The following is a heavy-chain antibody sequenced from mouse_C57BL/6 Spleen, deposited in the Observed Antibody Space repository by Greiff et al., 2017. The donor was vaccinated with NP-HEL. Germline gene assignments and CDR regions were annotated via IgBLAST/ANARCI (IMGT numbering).Heavy chain of an antibody. CDR3: ARWVTTVVNYYAMDY. V-gene: IGHV1-53*01. D-gene: IGHD1-1*01. Sequence: QVQLQQPGTELVKPGASVKLSCKASGYTFTSYWMHWVKQRPGQGLEWIGNINPSNGGTNYNEKFKSKATLTVDKSSSTAYMQLSSLTSEDSAVYYCARWVTTVVNYYAMDYWGQGTSVTVSS. J-gene: IGHJ4*01. CDR2: INPSNGGT. CDR1: GYTFTSYW.